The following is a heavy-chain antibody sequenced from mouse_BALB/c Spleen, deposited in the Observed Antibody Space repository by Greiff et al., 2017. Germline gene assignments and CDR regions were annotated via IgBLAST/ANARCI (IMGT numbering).Heavy chain of an antibody. D-gene: IGHD1-1*01. CDR1: GFTFSSYG. CDR2: ISSGGSYT. J-gene: IGHJ1*01. V-gene: IGHV5-6*01. Sequence: EVQLVESGGDLVKPGGSLKLSCAASGFTFSSYGMSWVRQTPDKRLEWVATISSGGSYTYYPDSVKGRFTISRDNAKNTLYLQMSSLKSEDTAMYYCARRELIHQGYFDVWGAGTTVTVSS. CDR3: ARRELIHQGYFDV.